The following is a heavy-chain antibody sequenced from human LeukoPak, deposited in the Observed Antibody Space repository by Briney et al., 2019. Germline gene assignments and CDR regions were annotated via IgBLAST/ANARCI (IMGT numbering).Heavy chain of an antibody. Sequence: PSETLSLTCAVSGVSISSGDYYWPWIRQPPGKGLQWIGYISYSGSTYYNPSLKSGITISLDTSKNQFSLKVTSVTAADTAVYYCARDENSYYMDVWGTGTTVTVSS. V-gene: IGHV4-30-4*08. CDR2: ISYSGST. CDR3: ARDENSYYMDV. CDR1: GVSISSGDYY. J-gene: IGHJ6*03.